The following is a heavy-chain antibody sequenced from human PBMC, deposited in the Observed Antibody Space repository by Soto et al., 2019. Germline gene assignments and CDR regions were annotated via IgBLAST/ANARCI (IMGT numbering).Heavy chain of an antibody. V-gene: IGHV1-8*01. J-gene: IGHJ5*02. CDR3: ARAYDFWSGRDWFDP. CDR2: MNPNSGNT. D-gene: IGHD3-3*01. CDR1: GYTFPSYD. Sequence: ASVKVSCKASGYTFPSYDINWVRQATGQGLEWMGWMNPNSGNTGYAQKFQGRVTMTRNTSISTAYMELSSLRSEDTAVYYCARAYDFWSGRDWFDPWGQGTLVTVSS.